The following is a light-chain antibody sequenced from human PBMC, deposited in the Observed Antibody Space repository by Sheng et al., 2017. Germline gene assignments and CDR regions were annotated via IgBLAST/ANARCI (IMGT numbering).Light chain of an antibody. CDR2: DVA. CDR1: SADIGNYNS. CDR3: CSYAGNYTSYV. J-gene: IGLJ1*01. Sequence: QPALTQSRSVSGSPGQSVTISCTGTSADIGNYNSVSWYQQHPGKAPKVIIYDVAKRPSGVPDRFSGSKSGSTASLTISGLQAEDEADYYCCSYAGNYTSYVFGTGTTVTVL. V-gene: IGLV2-11*01.